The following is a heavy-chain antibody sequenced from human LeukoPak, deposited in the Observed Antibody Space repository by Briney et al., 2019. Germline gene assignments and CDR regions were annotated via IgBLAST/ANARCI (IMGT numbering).Heavy chain of an antibody. CDR3: AVDGYNSGQPYYFDY. CDR2: IVPIFGTA. Sequence: SVKVSCKASGGTFSSYAISWVRQAPGQGLEWIGGIVPIFGTANYAQKFQGRVTITADESTSTAYMELSSLRSEDTAVYYCAVDGYNSGQPYYFDYWGQGTLVTVSS. V-gene: IGHV1-69*01. D-gene: IGHD5-24*01. J-gene: IGHJ4*02. CDR1: GGTFSSYA.